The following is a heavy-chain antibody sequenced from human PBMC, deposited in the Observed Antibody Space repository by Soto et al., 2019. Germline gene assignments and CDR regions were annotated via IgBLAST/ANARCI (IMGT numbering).Heavy chain of an antibody. CDR1: GFTFSSYA. J-gene: IGHJ6*02. D-gene: IGHD4-17*01. Sequence: GGSLRLSCAASGFTFSSYAMSWVRQAPGKGLEWVSAISGSGGSTYYADSVKGRLTISRDNSKNTLYLQMNSLRAEDTAVYYCAKSVYGDYGAYYYYGMDVWGQGTTVTVSS. V-gene: IGHV3-23*01. CDR2: ISGSGGST. CDR3: AKSVYGDYGAYYYYGMDV.